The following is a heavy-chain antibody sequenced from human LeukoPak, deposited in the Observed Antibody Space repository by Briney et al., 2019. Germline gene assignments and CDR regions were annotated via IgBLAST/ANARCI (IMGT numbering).Heavy chain of an antibody. J-gene: IGHJ4*02. Sequence: GGSLRLSCAASGFTFTTYSFNWVRQAPGKGLEWVSSISSSGRYIYYADSVKGRFTISRDNAKTSLYPQMNSLRAEDTAVYYCATGASGHTLGGDYWGQGTLVTVSS. CDR1: GFTFTTYS. V-gene: IGHV3-21*01. CDR3: ATGASGHTLGGDY. CDR2: ISSSGRYI. D-gene: IGHD6-19*01.